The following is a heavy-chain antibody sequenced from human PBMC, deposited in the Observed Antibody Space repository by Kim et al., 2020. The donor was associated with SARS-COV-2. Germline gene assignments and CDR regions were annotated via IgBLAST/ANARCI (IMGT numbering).Heavy chain of an antibody. CDR3: ARVHSSTWKIDY. D-gene: IGHD2-2*01. Sequence: SQTLSLTCAISGDSVSSNSVAWNWIRQSPSRGLEWLGRTYYRSEWYNEYAVSVKSRITINPDTSKNHFSLQLNSVTPEDTAVYYCARVHSSTWKIDYWGQGTLVTVSS. J-gene: IGHJ4*02. CDR1: GDSVSSNSVA. V-gene: IGHV6-1*01. CDR2: TYYRSEWYN.